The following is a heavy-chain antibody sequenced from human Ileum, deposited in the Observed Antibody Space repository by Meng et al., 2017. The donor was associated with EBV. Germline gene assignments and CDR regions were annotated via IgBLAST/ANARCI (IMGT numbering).Heavy chain of an antibody. D-gene: IGHD4-17*01. CDR2: ISTFNGNT. CDR3: ASNGDEVDY. V-gene: IGHV1-18*01. CDR1: GYTFINNG. J-gene: IGHJ4*02. Sequence: QVQVVECGGEVKKPGASMKVSCKASGYTFINNGFSWVRQAPGQGLEWMGWISTFNGNTNYAQKFQGRLTVTTDTSTNTAYMELRNLRSDDTAVYYCASNGDEVDYWGQGTLVTVSS.